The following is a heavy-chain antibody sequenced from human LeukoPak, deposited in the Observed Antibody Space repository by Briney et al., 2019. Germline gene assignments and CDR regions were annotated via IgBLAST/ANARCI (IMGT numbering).Heavy chain of an antibody. CDR2: IYHSGST. CDR1: GYSISSGYY. CDR3: ARWGQENYYYYYMDV. Sequence: PSETLSLTCTVSGYSISSGYYWGWIRQPPGKGLEWIGSIYHSGSTYCNPSLKSRVTISVDTSKNQFSLKLSSVTAADTAVYYCARWGQENYYYYYMDVWGKGTTVTVSS. J-gene: IGHJ6*03. V-gene: IGHV4-38-2*02. D-gene: IGHD3-16*01.